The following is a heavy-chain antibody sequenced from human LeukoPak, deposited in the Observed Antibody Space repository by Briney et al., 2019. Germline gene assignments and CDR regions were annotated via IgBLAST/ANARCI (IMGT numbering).Heavy chain of an antibody. J-gene: IGHJ5*02. CDR1: HVSISTYY. CDR2: IHYSGST. Sequence: SETLSLTCTGSHVSISTYYWSWIRQPPGKGLEWMGYIHYSGSTNYNPSLKSRVTISVDTSKKQLSLMLRSVTAADTAVYYCARDIYGSGHGWFDTWGQGRLVTVSS. D-gene: IGHD3-10*01. V-gene: IGHV4-59*01. CDR3: ARDIYGSGHGWFDT.